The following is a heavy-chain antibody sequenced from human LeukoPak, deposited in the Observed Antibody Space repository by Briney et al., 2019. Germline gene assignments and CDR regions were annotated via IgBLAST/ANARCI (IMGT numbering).Heavy chain of an antibody. CDR2: ISGLSTHI. V-gene: IGHV3-69-1*02. J-gene: IGHJ4*02. CDR1: GFTFSDYD. CDR3: GRAFPPLRTSSAGDL. Sequence: GGSLRLSCSASGFTFSDYDMNWVRQAPGKGLEWVSSISGLSTHIYYGDPVKGRFSISRDNAKNPVYLQMNSLGVEDTAIYYCGRAFPPLRTSSAGDLWGQGILVTVSS. D-gene: IGHD3-16*01.